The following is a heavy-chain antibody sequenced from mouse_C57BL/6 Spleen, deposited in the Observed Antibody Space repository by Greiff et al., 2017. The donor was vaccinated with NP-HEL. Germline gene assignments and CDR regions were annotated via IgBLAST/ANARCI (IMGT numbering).Heavy chain of an antibody. D-gene: IGHD2-3*01. CDR3: ARYGDGYFLFAY. Sequence: EVQLQQSGPELVKPGASVKISCKASGYTFTDYYMNWVKQSHGKSLEWIGDINPNNGGTSYNQKFKGKATLTVDKSSSTAYMELRSLTSEDSAVYYCARYGDGYFLFAYWGQGTLVTVSA. CDR1: GYTFTDYY. CDR2: INPNNGGT. V-gene: IGHV1-26*01. J-gene: IGHJ3*01.